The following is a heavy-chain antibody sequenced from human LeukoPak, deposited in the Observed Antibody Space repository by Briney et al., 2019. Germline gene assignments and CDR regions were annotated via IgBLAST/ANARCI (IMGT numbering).Heavy chain of an antibody. V-gene: IGHV3-30*18. CDR3: AKVARLGWELLSYYFDY. CDR1: GFTFSNYG. J-gene: IGHJ4*02. D-gene: IGHD1-26*01. CDR2: ISDDGTKK. Sequence: PGRSLRLSCAASGFTFSNYGMHWVRQAPGKGLEWVAVISDDGTKKYYADSVKGRFAISRDNSKNTLYLQMNSLRAEDTAVYYCAKVARLGWELLSYYFDYWGQGTLVTVSS.